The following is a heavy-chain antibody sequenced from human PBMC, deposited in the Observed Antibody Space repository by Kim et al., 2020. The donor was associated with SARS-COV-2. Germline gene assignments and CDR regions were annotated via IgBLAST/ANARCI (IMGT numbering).Heavy chain of an antibody. CDR2: IRSKAYGGTT. V-gene: IGHV3-49*03. D-gene: IGHD6-13*01. CDR3: TRVPRQLGTYYYGMDV. J-gene: IGHJ6*02. Sequence: GGSLRLSCTASGFTFGDYAMSWFRQAPGKGLEWVGFIRSKAYGGTTEYAASVKGRFTISRDDSKSIAYLQMNSLKTEDTAVYYCTRVPRQLGTYYYGMDVWGQGTTVTVSS. CDR1: GFTFGDYA.